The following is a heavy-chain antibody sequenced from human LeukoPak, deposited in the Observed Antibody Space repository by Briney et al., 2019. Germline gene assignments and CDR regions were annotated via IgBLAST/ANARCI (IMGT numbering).Heavy chain of an antibody. Sequence: WASVKVSCKASGYTFTTCAIHWVRQAPGQRLEWMGLINTGNGNTEYSQNFQGRVTITRDTSASTAYMELSGLRSEDTAVYYCARIRGQWLVLDYWGQGTLVTVSS. J-gene: IGHJ4*02. V-gene: IGHV1-3*04. CDR1: GYTFTTCA. CDR2: INTGNGNT. CDR3: ARIRGQWLVLDY. D-gene: IGHD6-19*01.